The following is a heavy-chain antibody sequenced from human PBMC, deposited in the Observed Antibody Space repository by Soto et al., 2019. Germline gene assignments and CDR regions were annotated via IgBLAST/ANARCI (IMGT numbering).Heavy chain of an antibody. J-gene: IGHJ4*02. V-gene: IGHV3-7*03. CDR1: GFTFSGYW. D-gene: IGHD6-19*01. CDR2: IKHDGSVQ. CDR3: ARAPYSNGWYRFDL. Sequence: PGGSLRLSCEASGFTFSGYWMSWVRQAPGKGLEWVADIKHDGSVQYYVDSVKGRFTISRDNAKKLLYLQMNGLRAEDTALYYCARAPYSNGWYRFDLWGQGTRVTVSS.